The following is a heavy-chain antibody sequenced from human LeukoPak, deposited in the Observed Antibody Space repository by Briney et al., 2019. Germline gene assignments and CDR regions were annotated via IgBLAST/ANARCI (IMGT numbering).Heavy chain of an antibody. V-gene: IGHV3-11*01. CDR1: GFTFSDYY. CDR2: ISSSVSTI. J-gene: IGHJ3*02. CDR3: AREDYGDYSAFDI. Sequence: GGSLRLSCAASGFTFSDYYMSWIRQAPGKGLEWVSYISSSVSTIYYADSVKGRFTISRDNAKNSLYLQMNSLRAEDTAVYYCAREDYGDYSAFDIWGQGTMVTVSS. D-gene: IGHD4-17*01.